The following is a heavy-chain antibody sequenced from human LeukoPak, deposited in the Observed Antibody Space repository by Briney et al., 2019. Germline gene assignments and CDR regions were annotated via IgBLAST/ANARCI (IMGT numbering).Heavy chain of an antibody. V-gene: IGHV1-2*02. D-gene: IGHD2-8*01. CDR1: GYTFTGYY. CDR2: INPNSGGT. Sequence: GASVTVSFKASGYTFTGYYMHWVRQAPGQGLEGMGWINPNSGGTNYAQKFQGRVTMTRDTSISTAYMELSRLRSDDTAVYYCARGLDCTNGVCYTGTWFDPWGQGTLVTVSS. CDR3: ARGLDCTNGVCYTGTWFDP. J-gene: IGHJ5*02.